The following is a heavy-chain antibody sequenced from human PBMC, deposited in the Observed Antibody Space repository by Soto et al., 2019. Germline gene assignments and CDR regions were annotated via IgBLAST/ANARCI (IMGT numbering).Heavy chain of an antibody. J-gene: IGHJ4*02. CDR1: GFTVRSNY. D-gene: IGHD5-18*01. CDR2: IYGGGST. CDR3: ARVRGYSYVFDY. V-gene: IGHV3-53*01. Sequence: VGSLRLSCAASGFTVRSNYMSWVRQAPGKGLEWVSVIYGGGSTYYADSVRGRFTISIDNSKNTLYLQMNSLRTDDTAVYYCARVRGYSYVFDYWGQGTPVTVSS.